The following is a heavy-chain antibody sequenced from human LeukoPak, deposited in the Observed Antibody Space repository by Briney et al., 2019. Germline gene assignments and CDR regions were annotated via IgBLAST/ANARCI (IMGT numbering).Heavy chain of an antibody. J-gene: IGHJ3*02. CDR1: GFIFSEYA. Sequence: GGSLRLSCAASGFIFSEYAMNWVRQAPGKGLEWVAVIGGDDATFYRDSVKGRFTISRDNSKNTLSLQMNSLRLEDTAVYYCAKDSRSRNGVSDPFDIWGQGTVVTVSS. CDR2: IGGDDAT. V-gene: IGHV3-23*01. CDR3: AKDSRSRNGVSDPFDI. D-gene: IGHD2-8*01.